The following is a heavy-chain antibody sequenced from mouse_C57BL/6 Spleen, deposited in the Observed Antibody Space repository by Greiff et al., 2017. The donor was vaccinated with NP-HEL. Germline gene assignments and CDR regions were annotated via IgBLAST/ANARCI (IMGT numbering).Heavy chain of an antibody. Sequence: VQLKESGGGLVKPGGSLKLSCAASGFTFSDYGMHWVRQAPEKGLEWVAYISSGSSTIYYADTVKGRFTISRDNAKNTLFLQMTSLRSEDTAMYYCARPAGTWYYAMDYWGQGTSVTVSS. D-gene: IGHD4-1*01. CDR3: ARPAGTWYYAMDY. J-gene: IGHJ4*01. CDR1: GFTFSDYG. V-gene: IGHV5-17*01. CDR2: ISSGSSTI.